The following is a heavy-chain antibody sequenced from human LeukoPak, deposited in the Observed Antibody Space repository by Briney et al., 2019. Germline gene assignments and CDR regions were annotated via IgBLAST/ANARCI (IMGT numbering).Heavy chain of an antibody. CDR1: GFTFNSYG. Sequence: PARNLRLYCAAYGFTFNSYGMSWDRQAQGQGLEWVANTRQDGSGNNHADSVKGRSAISIDNAKLSLCLQMTSLRAEYTAVYYCAIDGSHYYYFYMDVWGKGTTVTVSS. V-gene: IGHV3-7*01. D-gene: IGHD1-26*01. CDR2: TRQDGSGN. CDR3: AIDGSHYYYFYMDV. J-gene: IGHJ6*03.